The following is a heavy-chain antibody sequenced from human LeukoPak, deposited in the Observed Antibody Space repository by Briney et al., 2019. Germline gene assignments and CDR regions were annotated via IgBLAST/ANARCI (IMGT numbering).Heavy chain of an antibody. CDR3: ARDRAKYQLLSAGYFDY. CDR1: GFTFSDYY. V-gene: IGHV3-11*04. CDR2: IGSSGSTI. D-gene: IGHD2-2*01. J-gene: IGHJ4*02. Sequence: GGSLRLSCAASGFTFSDYYMSWIRQAPGKGLEWVSYIGSSGSTIYYADSVKGRFTISRDNAKNSLYLQMNSLRAEDTAVYYCARDRAKYQLLSAGYFDYWGQGTLVTVSS.